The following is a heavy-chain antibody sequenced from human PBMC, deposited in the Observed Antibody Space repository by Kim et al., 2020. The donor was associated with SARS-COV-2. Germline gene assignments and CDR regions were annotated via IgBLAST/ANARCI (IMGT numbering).Heavy chain of an antibody. V-gene: IGHV4-59*08. CDR1: GGSINNYY. D-gene: IGHD4-17*01. J-gene: IGHJ6*03. CDR3: ARLSSLGDNPHYYMDV. Sequence: SETLSLTCAVSGGSINNYYWSWIRQPPGKGLEWIGYVYYSGITNYSPSLKSRLTISVDTSTNQFSLRLSSETAADTAVYYCARLSSLGDNPHYYMDVWV. CDR2: VYYSGIT.